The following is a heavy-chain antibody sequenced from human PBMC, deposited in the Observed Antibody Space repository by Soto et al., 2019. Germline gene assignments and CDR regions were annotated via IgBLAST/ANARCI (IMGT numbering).Heavy chain of an antibody. Sequence: GVLRLSCAASGFTFSTYAMSWVRQAPGKGLEWVSGISGSGGSTYYADSVKGRFTISRDNSKNTLYLQMNSLRAEDTAVYYCAKGAHTIGYYFDYWGQGTLVTVSS. J-gene: IGHJ4*02. D-gene: IGHD3-10*01. V-gene: IGHV3-23*01. CDR3: AKGAHTIGYYFDY. CDR2: ISGSGGST. CDR1: GFTFSTYA.